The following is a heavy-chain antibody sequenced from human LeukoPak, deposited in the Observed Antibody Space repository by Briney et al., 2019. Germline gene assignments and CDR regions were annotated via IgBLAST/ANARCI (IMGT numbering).Heavy chain of an antibody. Sequence: SQTLSLTCTVSGGSISSGSYYWSWIRQPAGKGLEWIGRIYTSGSTNYNPSLKSRVTISVDTSKNQFSLKLSSVTAADTAVYYCARSPLYYYYYMDVWGKGTTVTVSS. CDR1: GGSISSGSYY. J-gene: IGHJ6*03. CDR3: ARSPLYYYYYMDV. V-gene: IGHV4-61*02. CDR2: IYTSGST.